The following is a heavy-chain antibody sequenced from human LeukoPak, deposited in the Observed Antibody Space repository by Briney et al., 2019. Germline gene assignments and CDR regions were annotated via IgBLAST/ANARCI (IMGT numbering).Heavy chain of an antibody. CDR2: IYYSGST. D-gene: IGHD3-9*01. J-gene: IGHJ5*02. Sequence: SETLSLTCTVSGGSISSYYWSWIRQPPGKGLEWIGYIYYSGSTNYNPSLKSRVTISVDTSKNQFSLKLSSVTAADTAVYYCAGLGGIAYDILTGYYQYNWFDPWGQGTLVTVSS. CDR1: GGSISSYY. CDR3: AGLGGIAYDILTGYYQYNWFDP. V-gene: IGHV4-59*08.